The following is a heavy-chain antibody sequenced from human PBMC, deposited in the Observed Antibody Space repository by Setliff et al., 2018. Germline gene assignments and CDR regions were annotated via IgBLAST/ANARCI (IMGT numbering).Heavy chain of an antibody. CDR3: ARVTGFFYVDA. CDR2: IYTSWST. Sequence: SETLSLTCTVSDDSISSRHYYWSWIRQPAGKGLEWLGQIYTSWSTNYNPSLKSRVTISLDGSKNQFSLRLTSVTDADTAIYYCARVTGFFYVDAWGKGTTVTVSS. V-gene: IGHV4-61*09. D-gene: IGHD3-3*01. CDR1: DDSISSRHYY. J-gene: IGHJ6*03.